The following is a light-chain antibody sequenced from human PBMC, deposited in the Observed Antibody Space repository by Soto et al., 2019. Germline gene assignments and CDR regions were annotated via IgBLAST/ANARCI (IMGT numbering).Light chain of an antibody. CDR2: GAS. CDR1: QSFTSTS. CDR3: QQYDSSPRM. J-gene: IGKJ1*01. Sequence: EIVLTQSPGTLSLSPGERATLSCRASQSFTSTSLAWYQQKPGQAPRLLISGASRRAAGIPDRFSGSGSGTDFTLTISRLESEDIAVYYCQQYDSSPRMFGQGTRVEIK. V-gene: IGKV3-20*01.